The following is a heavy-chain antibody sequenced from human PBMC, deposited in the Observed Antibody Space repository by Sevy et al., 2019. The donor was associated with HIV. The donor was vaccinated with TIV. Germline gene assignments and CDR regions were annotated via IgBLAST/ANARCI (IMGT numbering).Heavy chain of an antibody. Sequence: GGSLRLSCAASGFTVSNNYMNWVRQAPGKGLEWVSLIYSGGTTHYADSVKGRFTISRDHSKNTLYLQMNSLRAEDTAIYYCARGPPGIAATGGGWGQGTLVTVSS. CDR1: GFTVSNNY. V-gene: IGHV3-53*01. J-gene: IGHJ4*02. CDR2: IYSGGTT. CDR3: ARGPPGIAATGGG. D-gene: IGHD6-13*01.